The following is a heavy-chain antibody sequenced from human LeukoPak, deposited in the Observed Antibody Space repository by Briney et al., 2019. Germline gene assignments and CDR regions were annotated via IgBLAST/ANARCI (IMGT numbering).Heavy chain of an antibody. CDR3: ARVNYAPGGYSSWFDP. CDR2: IYYSGST. V-gene: IGHV4-31*03. D-gene: IGHD3-10*01. Sequence: PSQTLSLTCTVSGGSISSGGYYWSWIRQHPGKGLEWIGYIYYSGSTYYNPSLKSRVTISVDTSKDQFSLKLSSVTAADTAVYYCARVNYAPGGYSSWFDPWGQGTLVTVSS. J-gene: IGHJ5*02. CDR1: GGSISSGGYY.